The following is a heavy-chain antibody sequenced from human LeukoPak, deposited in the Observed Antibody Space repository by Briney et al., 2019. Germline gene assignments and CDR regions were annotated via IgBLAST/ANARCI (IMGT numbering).Heavy chain of an antibody. CDR3: ARPTSIAARRAAFDI. CDR1: GYTFTSYY. CDR2: INPSSGST. Sequence: ASVKVSCKASGYTFTSYYMHWVRQAPGQGLEWMGIINPSSGSTGYAQKFQGRVTMTRDMSTSTVYMELSSLTSEDTAVYYCARPTSIAARRAAFDIWGQGTMVTVSS. D-gene: IGHD6-6*01. J-gene: IGHJ3*02. V-gene: IGHV1-46*01.